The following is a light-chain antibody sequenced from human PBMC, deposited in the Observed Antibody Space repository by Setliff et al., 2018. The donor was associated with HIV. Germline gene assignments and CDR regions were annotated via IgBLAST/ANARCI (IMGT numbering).Light chain of an antibody. CDR1: SGSIDRHY. CDR3: QSDDSTNWV. J-gene: IGLJ3*02. Sequence: NFMLTQPHSVSESPGKTVTISCTRNSGSIDRHYVQWYQQRPSSSPNIIIYENNQRPAGVPDRFSGSIDSSSNSASLTISGLQTEDEADYFCQSDDSTNWVFGGGTKVTVL. V-gene: IGLV6-57*01. CDR2: ENN.